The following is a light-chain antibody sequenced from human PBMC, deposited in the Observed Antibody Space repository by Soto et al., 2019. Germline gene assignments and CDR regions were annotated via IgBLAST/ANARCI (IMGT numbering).Light chain of an antibody. V-gene: IGKV4-1*01. CDR2: WAS. CDR3: QQSYSTPIT. J-gene: IGKJ5*01. CDR1: QSVLFSSNNKNY. Sequence: DILMTQSPDSLAVSLGERATINCKSSQSVLFSSNNKNYLAWYQQKPGQPPKLLIYWASTRESGVPNRFSGSGSGTDFTLTISSLQAEDVAVYYCQQSYSTPITFGQGTRLEIK.